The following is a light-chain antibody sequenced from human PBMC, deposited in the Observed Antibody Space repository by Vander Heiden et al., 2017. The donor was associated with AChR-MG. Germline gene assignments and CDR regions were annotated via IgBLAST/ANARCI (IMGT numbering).Light chain of an antibody. J-gene: IGLJ1*01. Sequence: QSVLTQPPSVSGAPGQSVTISCTGSSSNIGAGYDVHWYQHLPGTAPKLLIYGNINRPSGVPERFSASKSGTSASLAITGLQAEDEADYYCQSYDSSLSGYVFGTGTKVTVL. CDR2: GNI. CDR3: QSYDSSLSGYV. V-gene: IGLV1-40*01. CDR1: SSNIGAGYD.